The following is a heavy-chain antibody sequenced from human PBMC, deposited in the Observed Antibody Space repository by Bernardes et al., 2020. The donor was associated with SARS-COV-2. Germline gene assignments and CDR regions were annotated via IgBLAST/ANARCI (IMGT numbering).Heavy chain of an antibody. J-gene: IGHJ6*02. D-gene: IGHD2-21*01. CDR3: ARCVVGYYAMDV. CDR2: ISGSGGST. CDR1: GFSFSVFA. V-gene: IGHV3-23*01. Sequence: GWSLLLSVAASGFSFSVFAMTWVRQAPGKGLEWVSGISGSGGSTYYADSVKGRFTISRDNSKNTLFLQMNSLRAEDTAVYYCARCVVGYYAMDVWGQGTTVTVSS.